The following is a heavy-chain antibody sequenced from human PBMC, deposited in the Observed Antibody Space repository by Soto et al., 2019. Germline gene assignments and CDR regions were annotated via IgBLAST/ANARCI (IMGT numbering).Heavy chain of an antibody. V-gene: IGHV4-31*03. CDR2: IYYSGST. Sequence: SETLSLTCTVSGGSISSGGYYWSWIRQHPGKGLEWIGYIYYSGSTYYNPSLKSRVTISVDTSKNQFSLKLSSVTAADTAVYYCASVGSLFLGDYIGIPNYGMDVWGQGTTVTVSS. J-gene: IGHJ6*02. CDR3: ASVGSLFLGDYIGIPNYGMDV. D-gene: IGHD4-17*01. CDR1: GGSISSGGYY.